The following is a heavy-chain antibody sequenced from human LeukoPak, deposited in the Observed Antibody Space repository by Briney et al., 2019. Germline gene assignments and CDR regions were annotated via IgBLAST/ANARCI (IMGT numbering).Heavy chain of an antibody. D-gene: IGHD3-10*01. J-gene: IGHJ6*02. CDR1: GFTFSSYA. CDR3: ARDLYSPWGPGSRTVYQYGMDV. CDR2: ISGSGGST. Sequence: PGGSLRLSCAASGFTFSSYAMSWVRQAPGKGLEWVSAISGSGGSTYYADSVKGRFTISRDNSKNTLYLQMNSLRADDTAVYYCARDLYSPWGPGSRTVYQYGMDVWGQGTTVTVSS. V-gene: IGHV3-23*01.